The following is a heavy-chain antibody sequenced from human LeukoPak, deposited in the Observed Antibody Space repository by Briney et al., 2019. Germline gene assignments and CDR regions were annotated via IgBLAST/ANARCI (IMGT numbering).Heavy chain of an antibody. D-gene: IGHD3-22*01. J-gene: IGHJ4*02. CDR3: AKDQYYYDSSGYFPLNY. V-gene: IGHV3-30*18. CDR2: ISYDGSNK. CDR1: GFTFTNYA. Sequence: GGSLRLSCAASGFTFTNYAMTWVRQAPGKGLEWVAVISYDGSNKYYADSVKGRFTISRDNSKNTLYLQMNSLRAEDTAVYYCAKDQYYYDSSGYFPLNYWGQGTLVTVSS.